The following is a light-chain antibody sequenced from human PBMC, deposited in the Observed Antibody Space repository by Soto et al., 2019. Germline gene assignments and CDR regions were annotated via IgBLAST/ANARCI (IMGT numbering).Light chain of an antibody. J-gene: IGKJ4*01. CDR3: QQYGTSPLT. Sequence: EIVLTQSPGTLSLSPGERATLSCGASQSFSSSYLAWYQQKPGQAPRLLIYGASSRATGIPDRFSGSGSGTDFNFTISRLEPEDFAVYYCQQYGTSPLTFGGGTKVDIK. V-gene: IGKV3-20*01. CDR1: QSFSSSY. CDR2: GAS.